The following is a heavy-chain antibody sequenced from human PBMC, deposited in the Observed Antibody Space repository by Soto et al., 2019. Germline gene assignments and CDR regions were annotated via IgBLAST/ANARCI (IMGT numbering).Heavy chain of an antibody. Sequence: VQLVQSGAEVKKPGASVKVSCKASGYTLPSYDINWVRQATGQGLEWMGWMKPNSGNTGYAQKFQGRVTKSRNNSISTAYMELSSLTSEDTAVYYCARKDFYGEYIYWYFDLWGRGTLVTLSS. D-gene: IGHD4-17*01. V-gene: IGHV1-8*01. CDR1: GYTLPSYD. CDR2: MKPNSGNT. CDR3: ARKDFYGEYIYWYFDL. J-gene: IGHJ2*01.